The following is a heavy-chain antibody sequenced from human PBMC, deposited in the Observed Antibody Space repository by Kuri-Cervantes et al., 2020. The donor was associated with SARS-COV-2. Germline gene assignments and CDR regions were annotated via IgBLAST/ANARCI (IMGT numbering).Heavy chain of an antibody. CDR2: INWNGGST. CDR3: ARENRMTTVTHYYYYGMDV. CDR1: GFTFDDYD. J-gene: IGHJ6*02. D-gene: IGHD4-17*01. Sequence: GESLKISCSASGFTFDDYDMSWVRQAPGKGLEWVSGINWNGGSTGYADSVKGRFTISRDNAKNSLYLQMNSLRAEDTAVYYCARENRMTTVTHYYYYGMDVWGQGTTVTVSS. V-gene: IGHV3-20*04.